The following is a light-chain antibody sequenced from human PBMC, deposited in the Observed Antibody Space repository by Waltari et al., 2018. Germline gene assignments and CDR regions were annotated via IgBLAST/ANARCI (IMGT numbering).Light chain of an antibody. Sequence: QSALTQPASVSGSPGQSITISCTGTSSAVGLYNFVSWYQQHPGKAPQLIISGVDKRPSGVPDRFSGSKSGSTAYLTVSGLQAEDEADYYCASHGNNKVFGGGTKLTVL. J-gene: IGLJ3*02. CDR2: GVD. CDR3: ASHGNNKV. CDR1: SSAVGLYNF. V-gene: IGLV2-8*01.